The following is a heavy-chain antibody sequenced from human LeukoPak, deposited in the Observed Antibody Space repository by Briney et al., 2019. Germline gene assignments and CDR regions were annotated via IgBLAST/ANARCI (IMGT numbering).Heavy chain of an antibody. J-gene: IGHJ4*02. CDR3: ARDSGIAAAAPPGGY. V-gene: IGHV1-18*01. CDR2: IGAYNGNT. CDR1: GYTFTSYG. Sequence: ASVKVSCKASGYTFTSYGISWVRQAPGQGLEWMGWIGAYNGNTNYAQKLQGRVTMTTDTSTSTAYMELRSLRSDDTAVYYCARDSGIAAAAPPGGYWGQGTLVTVSS. D-gene: IGHD6-13*01.